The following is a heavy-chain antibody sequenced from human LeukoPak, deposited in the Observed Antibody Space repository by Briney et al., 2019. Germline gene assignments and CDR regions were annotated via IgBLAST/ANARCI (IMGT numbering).Heavy chain of an antibody. CDR1: GGSISSGGYS. Sequence: PSQTLSLTCAVSGGSISSGGYSWCWIRQPPGKGLEWIGYIYHSGSTYYNPSLKSRVTISVNRSKNQFSLKLSSVTAADTAVYYCARGGYSPFDYWGQGTLVTVSS. V-gene: IGHV4-30-2*01. CDR2: IYHSGST. J-gene: IGHJ4*02. D-gene: IGHD2-15*01. CDR3: ARGGYSPFDY.